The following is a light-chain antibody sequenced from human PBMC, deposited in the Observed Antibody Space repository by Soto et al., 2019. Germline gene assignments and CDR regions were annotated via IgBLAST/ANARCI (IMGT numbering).Light chain of an antibody. J-gene: IGKJ4*01. V-gene: IGKV3-20*01. Sequence: EIVLTQSPGTLSLSPGERATLSCRASQSVSSNYLAWYQQKPGQAPRLLIYGASSRATGIPDRFSGSESGTDFTLTISRLEPEDFAVYYCQQYGSSPVTFGGGTKVDIK. CDR2: GAS. CDR1: QSVSSNY. CDR3: QQYGSSPVT.